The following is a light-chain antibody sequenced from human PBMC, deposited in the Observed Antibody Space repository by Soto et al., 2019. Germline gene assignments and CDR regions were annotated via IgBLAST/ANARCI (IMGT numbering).Light chain of an antibody. J-gene: IGLJ3*02. Sequence: QSVLTQPPSASGTPGQTVAISCSGTNSNIGSYTVNWYQQFPGTAPGLLIYGNIQRPSGVPDRFSGSKSDTSASLAISGLLSEDESDYYCAAWDDSLNAWVFGGGTKVTVL. CDR2: GNI. V-gene: IGLV1-44*01. CDR1: NSNIGSYT. CDR3: AAWDDSLNAWV.